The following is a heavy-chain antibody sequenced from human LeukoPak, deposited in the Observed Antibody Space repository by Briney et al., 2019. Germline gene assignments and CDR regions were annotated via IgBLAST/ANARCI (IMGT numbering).Heavy chain of an antibody. CDR3: ARGLLWFGEGVANMDV. V-gene: IGHV4-59*01. CDR1: SGSIRSYY. D-gene: IGHD3-10*01. J-gene: IGHJ6*03. CDR2: IYYSGST. Sequence: TSKPLSLSCTVSSGSIRSYYRSWIRQTPGEGLERIGYIYYSGSTSYNPSLKSRVTISVDTSKNQFSLKLSSVTAADTAVYYCARGLLWFGEGVANMDVWGKGTTVTISS.